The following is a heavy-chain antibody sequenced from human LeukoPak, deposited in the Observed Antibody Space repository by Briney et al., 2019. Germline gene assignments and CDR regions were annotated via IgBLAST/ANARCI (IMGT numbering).Heavy chain of an antibody. D-gene: IGHD3-3*01. J-gene: IGHJ4*02. CDR1: GGSISSSSYC. CDR3: ARYYDFWSGYSYFDY. CDR2: IYYSGST. Sequence: SETLSLTCTVSGGSISSSSYCWGWIRQPPGKGLEWIVSIYYSGSTYYNPSLKSRVTISVDTSKNQFSLKLSSVTAADTAVYYCARYYDFWSGYSYFDYWGQGTLVTVSS. V-gene: IGHV4-39*01.